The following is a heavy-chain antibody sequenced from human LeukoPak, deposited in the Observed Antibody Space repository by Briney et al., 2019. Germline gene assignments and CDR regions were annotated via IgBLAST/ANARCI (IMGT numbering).Heavy chain of an antibody. CDR2: IYPGDSDT. V-gene: IGHV5-51*01. CDR3: ARHSLAVAGTGYYYYYMDV. D-gene: IGHD6-19*01. Sequence: GESLKISCKGSGYSFTSYWIGWVRQMPGKGLEWMGIIYPGDSDTRYSPSFQGQVTISADKSISTAYLQWSSLKASDTAMYYCARHSLAVAGTGYYYYYMDVWGKGTTVTVSS. CDR1: GYSFTSYW. J-gene: IGHJ6*03.